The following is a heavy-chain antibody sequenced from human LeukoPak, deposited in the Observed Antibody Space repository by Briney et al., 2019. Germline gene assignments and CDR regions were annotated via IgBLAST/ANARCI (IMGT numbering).Heavy chain of an antibody. D-gene: IGHD5-12*01. Sequence: QPGGSLRLSCAASGFTFSNYWMTWVRQAPGKGLEWVAHINQDGSKKYYMDSVKARFTISRDNAKNSLSLQMNSLRAEDTAVYYCVRDGGVSGYDLLDYWGQGTLVTVSS. J-gene: IGHJ4*02. CDR3: VRDGGVSGYDLLDY. V-gene: IGHV3-7*01. CDR1: GFTFSNYW. CDR2: INQDGSKK.